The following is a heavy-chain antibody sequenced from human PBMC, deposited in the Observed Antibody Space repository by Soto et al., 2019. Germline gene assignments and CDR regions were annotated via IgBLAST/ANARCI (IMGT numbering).Heavy chain of an antibody. V-gene: IGHV1-2*04. CDR2: INPNSGDT. D-gene: IGHD3-22*01. CDR1: GYTFTGYY. Sequence: GASVKVSCKASGYTFTGYYMHWVRQAPGQGLEWMGWINPNSGDTKYAQKFQGWVTMTRDTPISTAHMELSRLKSDDTAIYYYARGRGGYSSYYYGMDVWGQGTTVTVSS. J-gene: IGHJ6*02. CDR3: ARGRGGYSSYYYGMDV.